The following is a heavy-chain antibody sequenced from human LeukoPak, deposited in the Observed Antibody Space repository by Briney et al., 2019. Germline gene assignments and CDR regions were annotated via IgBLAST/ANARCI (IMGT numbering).Heavy chain of an antibody. Sequence: GGSLRLSCAASGFTFSSYGMHWVRQAPGKGLEWVAFIRYDGSNKYYADSVKGRFTISRDNSKNTLYLQMNSLRAEDTAVYYCAKVRYSGSYYVGYFDYWGQGTLVTVSS. CDR3: AKVRYSGSYYVGYFDY. CDR1: GFTFSSYG. V-gene: IGHV3-30*02. CDR2: IRYDGSNK. J-gene: IGHJ4*02. D-gene: IGHD1-26*01.